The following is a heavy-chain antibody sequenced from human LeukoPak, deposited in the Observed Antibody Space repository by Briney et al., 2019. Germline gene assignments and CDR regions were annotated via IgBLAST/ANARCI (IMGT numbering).Heavy chain of an antibody. V-gene: IGHV4-61*02. J-gene: IGHJ3*02. CDR3: ARYVGPRYQLPSNDAFDI. D-gene: IGHD2-2*01. CDR2: INTTGST. CDR1: GGSLTSGSYY. Sequence: SQTLPLTCTLSGGSLTSGSYYWSWTRHPAGKGLEWLRRINTTGSTNNNPSPKTRFTISVDTSKNQFSLKLSDVTAADTAVYYCARYVGPRYQLPSNDAFDIWG.